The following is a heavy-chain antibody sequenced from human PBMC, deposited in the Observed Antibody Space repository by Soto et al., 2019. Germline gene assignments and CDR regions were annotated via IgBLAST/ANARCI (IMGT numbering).Heavy chain of an antibody. CDR1: GFSLSARGVG. CDR3: AHSPWGAAPDY. J-gene: IGHJ4*01. Sequence: QITLEESGPTLVKPTQTLTLTCTFSGFSLSARGVGVGWIRQPPGKALEWLALIYWNDDKRYTPSLKSRLTITKDTSKNQVVLTMTNRDPVDTATYYCAHSPWGAAPDYWGQGTLVTVSS. V-gene: IGHV2-5*01. D-gene: IGHD3-16*01. CDR2: IYWNDDK.